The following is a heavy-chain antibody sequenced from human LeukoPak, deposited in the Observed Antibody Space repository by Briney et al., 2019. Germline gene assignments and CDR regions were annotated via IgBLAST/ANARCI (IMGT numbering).Heavy chain of an antibody. J-gene: IGHJ4*02. CDR2: ITNSGNSK. CDR1: EFTFSSYS. V-gene: IGHV3-48*01. Sequence: GGSLRLSCADSEFTFSSYSMNWVRQAPGKGLEWVSYITNSGNSKSYADSVKGRFTISRDNTKNSLYLQMNGLRAEDTAVYYCARTRSSGYSTFDYWGQGILVTVSS. CDR3: ARTRSSGYSTFDY. D-gene: IGHD3-22*01.